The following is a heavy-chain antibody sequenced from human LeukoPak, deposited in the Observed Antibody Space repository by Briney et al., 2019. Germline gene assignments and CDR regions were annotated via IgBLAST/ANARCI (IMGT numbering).Heavy chain of an antibody. V-gene: IGHV3-30*02. J-gene: IGHJ6*04. Sequence: GGSLRLSCAASGFTFSSYGMHWVRQAPGKGLEWVAFIRFDGSDKYYADSVKGRFTISKDNSKNMLYLHMSSLRAEDTAVYYCARDNRPGLQSDVWGKGTTVTISS. CDR1: GFTFSSYG. CDR3: ARDNRPGLQSDV. D-gene: IGHD1-14*01. CDR2: IRFDGSDK.